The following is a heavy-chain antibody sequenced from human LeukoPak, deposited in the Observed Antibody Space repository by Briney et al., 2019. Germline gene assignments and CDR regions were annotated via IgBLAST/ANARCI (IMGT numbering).Heavy chain of an antibody. D-gene: IGHD3-10*01. CDR2: ISSSGSTI. Sequence: GGSLRLSCAASGFTFSSYEMNWVRQAPGKGLEWVSYISSSGSTIYYADSVKGRFTISRDNAKNSLYLQMNSLRAEDTAVYYCARDGAVWYYGSGSLLPGYYYYYYMDVWGKGTTVTISS. V-gene: IGHV3-48*03. J-gene: IGHJ6*03. CDR1: GFTFSSYE. CDR3: ARDGAVWYYGSGSLLPGYYYYYYMDV.